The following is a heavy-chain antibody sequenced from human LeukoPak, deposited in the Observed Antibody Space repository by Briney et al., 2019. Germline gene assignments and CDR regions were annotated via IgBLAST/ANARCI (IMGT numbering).Heavy chain of an antibody. CDR1: GYSFTRHW. Sequence: GESLKISCKGSGYSFTRHWIGWVRQMPGKGLEWMGIIYPGDSDTRYSPSFQGQVTISADKSISTAYLQWSSLKASDTAMYYCARQGKWLGKGRNLIDYWGQGTLVTVSS. D-gene: IGHD6-19*01. V-gene: IGHV5-51*01. J-gene: IGHJ4*02. CDR2: IYPGDSDT. CDR3: ARQGKWLGKGRNLIDY.